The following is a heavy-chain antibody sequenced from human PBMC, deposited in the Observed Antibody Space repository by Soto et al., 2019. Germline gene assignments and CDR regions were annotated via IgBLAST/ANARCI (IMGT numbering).Heavy chain of an antibody. V-gene: IGHV1-69*13. CDR1: GGTFRSYA. Sequence: SVKVSCKASGGTFRSYAISWVRQAPGQGLEWMGGIIPIFGTANYAQKFQGRVTITADESTSTAYMELSSLRSEDTAVYYCAREGTTVDSYYYYGMDVWGQGTTVTVSS. J-gene: IGHJ6*02. D-gene: IGHD1-1*01. CDR3: AREGTTVDSYYYYGMDV. CDR2: IIPIFGTA.